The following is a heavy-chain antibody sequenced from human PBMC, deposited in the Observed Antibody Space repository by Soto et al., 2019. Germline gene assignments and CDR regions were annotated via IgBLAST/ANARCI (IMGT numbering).Heavy chain of an antibody. D-gene: IGHD5-18*01. CDR3: ARHGGGYSYDY. Sequence: PSETLSLTCTVSGGSISSYYWSWLRQPPGKGPEWIGYFSGSTNYNPSLKSRVTMSVDTSKNQFSLKVFSVTAADTAVYYCARHGGGYSYDYWGQGTLVTVSS. CDR1: GGSISSYY. J-gene: IGHJ4*02. CDR2: FSGST. V-gene: IGHV4-59*08.